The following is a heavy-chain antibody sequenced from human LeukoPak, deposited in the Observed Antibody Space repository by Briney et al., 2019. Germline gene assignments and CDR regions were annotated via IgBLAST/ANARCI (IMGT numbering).Heavy chain of an antibody. CDR3: ARAEIVNHYYGSGTYNFLDY. D-gene: IGHD3-10*01. J-gene: IGHJ4*02. Sequence: GGSLRLSCVASGFTFSSSSMSWVRQAPGKGLEWVANIKQDGSEKNYVDSEKGRFTISSDNAENSLYLQMNSLRPDDTAVYYCARAEIVNHYYGSGTYNFLDYWGQRTLVTVSS. CDR1: GFTFSSSS. V-gene: IGHV3-7*01. CDR2: IKQDGSEK.